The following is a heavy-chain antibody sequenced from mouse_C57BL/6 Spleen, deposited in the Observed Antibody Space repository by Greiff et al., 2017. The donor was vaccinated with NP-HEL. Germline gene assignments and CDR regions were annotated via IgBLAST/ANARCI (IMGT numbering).Heavy chain of an antibody. CDR1: GFSFNTYA. Sequence: EVMLVESGGGLVQPKGSLKLSCAASGFSFNTYAMNWVRQAPGKGLEWVARIRSKSNNYATYYADSVKDRFTISRDDSESMLYLQMNNLKTEDTAMYYCVRHGYYYGSSYFDVWGTGTTVTVSS. CDR2: IRSKSNNYAT. D-gene: IGHD1-1*01. V-gene: IGHV10-1*01. J-gene: IGHJ1*03. CDR3: VRHGYYYGSSYFDV.